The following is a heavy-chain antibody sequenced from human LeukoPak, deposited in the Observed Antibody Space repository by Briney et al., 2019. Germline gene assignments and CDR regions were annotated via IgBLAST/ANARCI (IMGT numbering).Heavy chain of an antibody. J-gene: IGHJ4*02. V-gene: IGHV3-7*05. CDR1: GFTFSIYC. D-gene: IGHD3-3*01. Sequence: GRTLRLSCAASGFTFSIYCMSWVREAPGKGLEWVVNKKQDRRKKNYEASVKGRFTISRDNAKNSLYLQMNSLRAEDTAVYYCARVAGITIFGVSKNWGQGTLVTVSS. CDR3: ARVAGITIFGVSKN. CDR2: KKQDRRKK.